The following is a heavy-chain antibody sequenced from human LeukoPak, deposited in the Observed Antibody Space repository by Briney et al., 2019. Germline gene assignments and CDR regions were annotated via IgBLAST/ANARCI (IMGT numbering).Heavy chain of an antibody. J-gene: IGHJ4*02. CDR1: GFTFSTYA. V-gene: IGHV3-30*04. CDR2: ISSDENTK. CDR3: AKPDCTTIYRYTLQY. Sequence: PGGSLRLSCAASGFTFSTYAMHWVRQAPGKGLEWVAIISSDENTKYYADSVRGRFTVSRDNSKNTLYLQMNSLSGNDTAVYYCAKPDCTTIYRYTLQYWGQGTLVTVSS. D-gene: IGHD2/OR15-2a*01.